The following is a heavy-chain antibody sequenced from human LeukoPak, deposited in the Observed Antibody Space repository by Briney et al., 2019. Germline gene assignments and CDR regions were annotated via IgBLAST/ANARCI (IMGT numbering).Heavy chain of an antibody. CDR2: IYYSGST. D-gene: IGHD2-21*01. CDR1: GGSISSSSYY. J-gene: IGHJ6*02. CDR3: ASPAHIYMDV. V-gene: IGHV4-39*01. Sequence: SETLSLTCTVSGGSISSSSYYWGWIRQPPGKGLEWIGSIYYSGSTYYNPSLKSRVTISVDTSKNQFSLKLSSVTAADTAVYHCASPAHIYMDVWGQGTTVTVSS.